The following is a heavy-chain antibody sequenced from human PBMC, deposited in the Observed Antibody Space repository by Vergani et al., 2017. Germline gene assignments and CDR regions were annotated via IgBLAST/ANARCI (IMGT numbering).Heavy chain of an antibody. V-gene: IGHV3-11*01. CDR2: ISSSDNSI. J-gene: IGHJ3*02. D-gene: IGHD7-27*01. CDR1: GFTFSDYY. CDR3: ARASLGWYAFDI. Sequence: QVQLVESGGGLVKPGGSLRLSCAASGFTFSDYYMSWIRQAPGKGLEWVSYISSSDNSIYYADSVKGRFTVSRDNAKNSLYLQMNSLRAEDTAVYYCARASLGWYAFDIWGQGTMVTVSS.